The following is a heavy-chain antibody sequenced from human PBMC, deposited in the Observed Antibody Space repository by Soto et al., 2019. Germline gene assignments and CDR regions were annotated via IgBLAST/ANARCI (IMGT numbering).Heavy chain of an antibody. CDR3: TREDSIIIPAVSDY. CDR2: ISKSDYT. V-gene: IGHV3-21*01. D-gene: IGHD2-2*01. J-gene: IGHJ4*02. CDR1: GFAFNNYG. Sequence: GGSLRLSCTVSGFAFNNYGINWVRQAPGKGLEWVSSISKSDYTYYSDSVKGRFAISRDNAKSSVSLQMSTLRVEDTAVYYCTREDSIIIPAVSDYWGQGTLVTVSS.